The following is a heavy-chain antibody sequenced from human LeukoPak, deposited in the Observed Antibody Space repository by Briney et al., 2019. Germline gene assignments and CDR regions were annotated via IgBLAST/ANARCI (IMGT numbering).Heavy chain of an antibody. CDR1: GDSVSTNSAA. Sequence: SQTLSLTCAISGDSVSTNSAAWHWIRQSPSRGLEWLGRTYYRSKWYYDYAVSVKSRISINPDTTKNQFSLQLNSVTPEDTAVYYCARYYSIHALDVWGQGTTVTVSS. CDR2: TYYRSKWYY. J-gene: IGHJ6*02. D-gene: IGHD4-11*01. V-gene: IGHV6-1*01. CDR3: ARYYSIHALDV.